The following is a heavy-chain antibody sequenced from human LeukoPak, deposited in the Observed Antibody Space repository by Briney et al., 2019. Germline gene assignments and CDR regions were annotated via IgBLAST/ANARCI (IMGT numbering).Heavy chain of an antibody. D-gene: IGHD6-19*01. CDR3: ARVGSPDSENSGWKLFFDY. CDR2: ISAYNGDT. V-gene: IGHV1-18*01. J-gene: IGHJ4*02. CDR1: GYRFSSYG. Sequence: GASVKVSCKASGYRFSSYGITWVRQAPGQGLECMGWISAYNGDTNYAQNFQGRLTMTTDTSTNTAYMELRSLRSDDTAVYYCARVGSPDSENSGWKLFFDYWGQGTLVTVSS.